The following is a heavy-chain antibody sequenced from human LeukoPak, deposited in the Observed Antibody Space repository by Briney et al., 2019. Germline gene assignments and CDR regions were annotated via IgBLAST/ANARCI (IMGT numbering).Heavy chain of an antibody. Sequence: PSETLSLTCAVYGGSLNDYLWSWIRQPPGQGLEWIGEVGHSGTTNYNPSLKSRVTISVDTSKNQFSLKLISVTAADTAVYYCARELISSRAAFDTWGQGTVVTVSS. CDR2: VGHSGTT. CDR1: GGSLNDYL. V-gene: IGHV4-34*01. D-gene: IGHD3-10*01. J-gene: IGHJ3*02. CDR3: ARELISSRAAFDT.